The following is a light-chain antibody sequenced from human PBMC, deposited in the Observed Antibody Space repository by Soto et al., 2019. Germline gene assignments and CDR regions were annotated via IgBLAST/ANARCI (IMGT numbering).Light chain of an antibody. V-gene: IGLV2-8*01. Sequence: QSALTQPPSASGSRGQSVTISCTGTSSDVGGYNFVSWYQQHPGKAPKVILYEVTKRPSGVPDRFSGSKSGNTASLTVSGRQTEDEAHYYCSSYAGSKNRYVFGTGTKVTVL. J-gene: IGLJ1*01. CDR3: SSYAGSKNRYV. CDR2: EVT. CDR1: SSDVGGYNF.